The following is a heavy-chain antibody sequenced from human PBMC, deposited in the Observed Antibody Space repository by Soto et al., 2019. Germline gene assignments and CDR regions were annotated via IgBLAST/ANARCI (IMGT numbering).Heavy chain of an antibody. CDR3: ARVLVEPTVGDYFDY. Sequence: PGGSLRLSCAASGVTFSTYWMHWVRQAPGKGLVWVSRINSDGSSTSYADSVKGRFTISRDNAKNTLYLQMNSLRAEDTAVYYCARVLVEPTVGDYFDYWGQGTLVTVSS. V-gene: IGHV3-74*01. J-gene: IGHJ4*02. CDR1: GVTFSTYW. D-gene: IGHD4-17*01. CDR2: INSDGSST.